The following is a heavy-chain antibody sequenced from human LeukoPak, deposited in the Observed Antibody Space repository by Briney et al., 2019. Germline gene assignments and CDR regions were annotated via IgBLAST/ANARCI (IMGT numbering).Heavy chain of an antibody. D-gene: IGHD4-17*01. CDR1: GGTFSSYA. CDR3: ARASGDHFDY. Sequence: SVKVSCKASGGTFSSYAIRWVRQAPGQGLEWMGRIIPIFGIANYAQKFQGRVTITADKSTSTAYVELSSLRSEDTAVYYCARASGDHFDYWGQGTLVTVSS. CDR2: IIPIFGIA. J-gene: IGHJ4*02. V-gene: IGHV1-69*04.